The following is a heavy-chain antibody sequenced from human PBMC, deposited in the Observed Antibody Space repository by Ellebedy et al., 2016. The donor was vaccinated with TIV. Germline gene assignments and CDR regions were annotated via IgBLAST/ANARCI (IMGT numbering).Heavy chain of an antibody. CDR1: GGSISSSSYY. Sequence: SETLSLTXTVSGGSISSSSYYWGWIRQPPGKGLEWIGNIYYSGNTYYNPSLKSRFTVSVDTSKNQFSLKLNSVTAADTAVYYCARWLYYDVQFDPWGQGTLVTVSS. V-gene: IGHV4-39*01. CDR2: IYYSGNT. CDR3: ARWLYYDVQFDP. D-gene: IGHD3-10*02. J-gene: IGHJ5*02.